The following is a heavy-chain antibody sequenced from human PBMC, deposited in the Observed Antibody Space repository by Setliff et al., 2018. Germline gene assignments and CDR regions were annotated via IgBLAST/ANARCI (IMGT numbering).Heavy chain of an antibody. CDR1: GGSVRGYY. CDR3: ARGGTFRYFDF. J-gene: IGHJ4*02. CDR2: VYYSGTA. V-gene: IGHV4-59*02. Sequence: SETLSLTCTVSGGSVRGYYWSWIRQPPGKGLEFIGYVYYSGTANYSPSLRSRLTISVDTSKNQFSLKLRSVTAADTAVYYCARGGTFRYFDFWGQGAPVTVSS. D-gene: IGHD5-12*01.